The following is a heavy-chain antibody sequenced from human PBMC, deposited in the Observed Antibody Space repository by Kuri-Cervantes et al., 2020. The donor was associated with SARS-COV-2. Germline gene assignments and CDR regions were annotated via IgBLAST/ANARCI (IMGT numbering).Heavy chain of an antibody. CDR2: IIPIFGTA. Sequence: SVKVSCKASGGTFSSYAISWVRQAPGQGLEWMGGIIPIFGTANYAQKFQGRVTITADESTSTAYMELSSLRSEDTAVYYCAGDVGFGYSYGHSYGMDVWGQGTTVTVSS. J-gene: IGHJ6*02. V-gene: IGHV1-69*13. CDR1: GGTFSSYA. CDR3: AGDVGFGYSYGHSYGMDV. D-gene: IGHD5-18*01.